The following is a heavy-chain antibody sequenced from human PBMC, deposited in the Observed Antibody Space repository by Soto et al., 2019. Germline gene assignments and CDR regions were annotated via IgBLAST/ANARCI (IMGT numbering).Heavy chain of an antibody. J-gene: IGHJ5*01. Sequence: DVQLVESGGGLVQPGRSLRLSCAASGFTFDDYAMHWVRQAPGKGLEWVSGISWNSGSIGYADSVKGRFTISRDNAKNSLYLQMNSLRAEDTALYYCAKDGGYSSGRYGAWGQEPWSPSPQ. CDR1: GFTFDDYA. D-gene: IGHD6-19*01. CDR3: AKDGGYSSGRYGA. V-gene: IGHV3-9*01. CDR2: ISWNSGSI.